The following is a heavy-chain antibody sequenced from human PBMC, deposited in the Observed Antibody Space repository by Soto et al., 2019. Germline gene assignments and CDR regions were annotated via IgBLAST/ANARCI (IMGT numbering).Heavy chain of an antibody. CDR3: ARTYYDFWSGYPPPDV. D-gene: IGHD3-3*01. CDR1: GYTFTSYD. J-gene: IGHJ6*04. V-gene: IGHV1-8*01. CDR2: MNPNSGNT. Sequence: ASVKVSCKASGYTFTSYDINWVRQATGQGLEWMGWMNPNSGNTGYAQKFQGRVTMTRNTSISTAYMELSSLRSEDTAVYYCARTYYDFWSGYPPPDVWGKGTTVTVSS.